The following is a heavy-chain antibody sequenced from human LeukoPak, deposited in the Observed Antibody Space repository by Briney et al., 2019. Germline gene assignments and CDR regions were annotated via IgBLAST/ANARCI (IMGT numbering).Heavy chain of an antibody. D-gene: IGHD1-26*01. CDR1: GFTFSSYA. CDR2: ISGSGGST. V-gene: IGHV3-23*01. CDR3: AKDILSGRGRGLFDY. J-gene: IGHJ4*02. Sequence: GGSLRLSCAASGFTFSSYAMSWVRQAPGKGLEWVSAISGSGGSTYYADSVKGRFTISRDNSKNTLYLQMNSLRAEDTAVYYCAKDILSGRGRGLFDYWGQGTLVTVSS.